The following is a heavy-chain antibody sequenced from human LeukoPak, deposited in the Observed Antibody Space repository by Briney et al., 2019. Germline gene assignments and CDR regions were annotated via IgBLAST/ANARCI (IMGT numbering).Heavy chain of an antibody. V-gene: IGHV3-13*04. CDR2: IGTAGDT. D-gene: IGHD3-10*01. CDR3: VRLREAAFDI. Sequence: PGGSLRLSCAASGFTFSSYAMSWVRQAPGKGLEWVSAIGTAGDTYYPGSVKGRFTISRENAKNSLYLQMNSLRAGDTAVYYCVRLREAAFDIWGQGTMVTVSS. CDR1: GFTFSSYA. J-gene: IGHJ3*02.